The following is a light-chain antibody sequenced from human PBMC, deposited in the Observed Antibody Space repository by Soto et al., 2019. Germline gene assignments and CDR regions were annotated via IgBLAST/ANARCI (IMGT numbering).Light chain of an antibody. CDR1: SRDVGGYNS. CDR2: DVS. Sequence: QSALTQPASVSGSPGLSIAISCTGTSRDVGGYNSVSWYQQQPGKVPKLMIYDVSNRPSGVSNRFSGSKSGNTASLTISGHQAEDEGDYYCSSYTTGGSYVFGTGTKLTVL. CDR3: SSYTTGGSYV. V-gene: IGLV2-14*01. J-gene: IGLJ1*01.